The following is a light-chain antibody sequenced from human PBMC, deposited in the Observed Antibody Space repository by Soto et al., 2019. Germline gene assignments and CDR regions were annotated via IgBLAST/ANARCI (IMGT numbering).Light chain of an antibody. Sequence: QSVLTQPASVSGSPGQSITISCTGTSSDVGAYNYVSWYQQHPGKAPKLMIYDVSDRPSGVSDRSSGSKSGNTASLTISGLQAEDEADYYCSSYTTSATYVFGTGTKVTVL. CDR1: SSDVGAYNY. J-gene: IGLJ1*01. CDR3: SSYTTSATYV. CDR2: DVS. V-gene: IGLV2-14*03.